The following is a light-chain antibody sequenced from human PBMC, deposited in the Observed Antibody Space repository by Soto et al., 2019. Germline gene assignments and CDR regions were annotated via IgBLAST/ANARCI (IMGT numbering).Light chain of an antibody. CDR2: EVN. V-gene: IGLV2-14*01. CDR1: SSDVGAYNF. Sequence: QSALTQPASVSGSPGQSITISCTGTSSDVGAYNFVSWYQQYPGKAPKVMIYEVNNRPSGVSNRLSGSKSGNTASLTISGLQAEDEADYYCSSFTRSSTHVFGSGTKVTVL. J-gene: IGLJ1*01. CDR3: SSFTRSSTHV.